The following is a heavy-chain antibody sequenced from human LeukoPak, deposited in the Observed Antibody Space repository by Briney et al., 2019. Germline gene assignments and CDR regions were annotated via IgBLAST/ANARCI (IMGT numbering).Heavy chain of an antibody. CDR1: GGSISSYY. Sequence: SETLSLTCTVSGGSISSYYWSWLRQPPGKGLEWIGNIYYSGSTNYNPSLKSRVTISVDTSKNQFSLKLSSVTAADTAVYYCARLSCSGGSCYSPYYYYGMDVWGQGTTVAVSS. D-gene: IGHD2-15*01. J-gene: IGHJ6*02. CDR3: ARLSCSGGSCYSPYYYYGMDV. V-gene: IGHV4-59*08. CDR2: IYYSGST.